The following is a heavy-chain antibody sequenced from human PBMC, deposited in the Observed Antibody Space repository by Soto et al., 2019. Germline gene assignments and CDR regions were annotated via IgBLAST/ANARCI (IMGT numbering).Heavy chain of an antibody. Sequence: EVQLVESGGGLVQPGGSLRLSCAASGFTFSNYWMSWFRRAPGKGLEWVAHIKQDGSEKYYVDSVKGRFIISRDNAKNSLYLQMNSLRAEDTAVYYCERQAGYWGQGTLVTVSS. D-gene: IGHD6-25*01. V-gene: IGHV3-7*01. CDR2: IKQDGSEK. J-gene: IGHJ4*02. CDR1: GFTFSNYW. CDR3: ERQAGY.